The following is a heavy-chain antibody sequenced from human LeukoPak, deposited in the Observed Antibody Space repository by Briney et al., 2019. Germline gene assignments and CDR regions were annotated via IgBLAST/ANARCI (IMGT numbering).Heavy chain of an antibody. J-gene: IGHJ4*02. V-gene: IGHV4-38-2*02. D-gene: IGHD6-19*01. CDR2: IYHSGST. CDR1: GYSISSGYY. Sequence: SETLSLTCTVSGYSISSGYYWGWIRQPPGKGLEWIGSIYHSGSTYYNPSLKSRVTISVDTSKNQFSLKLSSVTAADTAVYYCASPGPMGSSGFDYWGQGTLVTVSS. CDR3: ASPGPMGSSGFDY.